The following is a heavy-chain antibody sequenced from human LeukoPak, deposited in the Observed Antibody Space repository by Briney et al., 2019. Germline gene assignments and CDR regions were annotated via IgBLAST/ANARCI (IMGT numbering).Heavy chain of an antibody. CDR3: ARYSSSWHSADY. J-gene: IGHJ4*02. CDR2: INNDGSAT. D-gene: IGHD6-13*01. CDR1: GFTFSTYW. V-gene: IGHV3-74*03. Sequence: GGSLRLSCAASGFTFSTYWMHWVRQAPGKGLVWVSRINNDGSATAYADSVKGRFTISRDNAKNTLYLQMNSLRAEDTAVYYCARYSSSWHSADYWGQGTLVTVSS.